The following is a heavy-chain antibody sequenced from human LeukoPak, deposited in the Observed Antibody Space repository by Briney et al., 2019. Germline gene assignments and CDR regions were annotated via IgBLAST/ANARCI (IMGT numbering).Heavy chain of an antibody. CDR1: GFTFSSYG. J-gene: IGHJ5*02. CDR2: ISYDGSNK. Sequence: PRRSLRLSCAASGFTFSSYGMHWVRQAPGKGLEWVAVISYDGSNKYYVDSVEGRFTISRDNSKNTLYLQMNSLRDEDTAVYYCAKDYGWFDPWGQGTLVTVSS. D-gene: IGHD3-10*01. V-gene: IGHV3-30*18. CDR3: AKDYGWFDP.